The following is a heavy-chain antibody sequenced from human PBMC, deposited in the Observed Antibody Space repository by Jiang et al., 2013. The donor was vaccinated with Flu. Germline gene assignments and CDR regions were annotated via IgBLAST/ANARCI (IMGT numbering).Heavy chain of an antibody. CDR1: GGTFSSYA. CDR3: ADSSSSQLGGDYYYGMDV. CDR2: IIPILGIA. J-gene: IGHJ6*02. D-gene: IGHD6-6*01. V-gene: IGHV1-69*04. Sequence: SGAEVKKPGSSVKVSCKASGGTFSSYAISWVRQAPGQGLEWMGRIIPILGIANYAQKFQGRVTITADKSTSTAYMELSSLRSEDTAVYYCADSSSSQLGGDYYYGMDVWGQGTTVTVSS.